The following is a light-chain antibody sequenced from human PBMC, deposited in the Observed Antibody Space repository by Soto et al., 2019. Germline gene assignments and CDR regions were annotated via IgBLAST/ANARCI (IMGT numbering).Light chain of an antibody. CDR3: QQYNNWPLT. CDR1: QSVYSN. CDR2: GTS. Sequence: EIVMTQSPATLSVSPGERATLSCRASQSVYSNLAWYQQKPGQAPRILIYGTSTRATGIQARFSGSVSGTAFSLTISSLQTEDFAVYYCQQYNNWPLTFGGGTKVESK. V-gene: IGKV3-15*01. J-gene: IGKJ4*01.